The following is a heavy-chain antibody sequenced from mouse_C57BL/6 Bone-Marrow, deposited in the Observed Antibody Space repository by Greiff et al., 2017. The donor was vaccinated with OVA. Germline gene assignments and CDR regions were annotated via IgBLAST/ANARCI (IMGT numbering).Heavy chain of an antibody. D-gene: IGHD4-1*02. CDR1: GYTFTDYY. V-gene: IGHV1-19*01. Sequence: VQLQQSGPVLVKPGASVKMSCKASGYTFTDYYMNWVKQSHGKSLEWIGVINPYNGGTSYNQKFKGKATLTVDKSSSTAYMELNSLTSEDSAVYYCARDPTGTGYWYFDVWGTGTTVTVSS. CDR2: INPYNGGT. J-gene: IGHJ1*03. CDR3: ARDPTGTGYWYFDV.